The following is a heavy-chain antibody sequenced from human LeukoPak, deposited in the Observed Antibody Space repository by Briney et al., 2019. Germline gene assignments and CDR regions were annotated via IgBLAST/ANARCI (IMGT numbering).Heavy chain of an antibody. Sequence: SETLSLTCTVSGASTTTTTHYWSWLRQHPGKGPEWIAYIYYDAGAYYNPSLASRVTISLDSSANQFSLRLSSVTAADTAVYYCTRWRLGGSNTDDGFDYWGQGTLVTVSS. CDR2: IYYDAGA. D-gene: IGHD1-1*01. V-gene: IGHV4-31*03. J-gene: IGHJ4*02. CDR1: GASTTTTTHY. CDR3: TRWRLGGSNTDDGFDY.